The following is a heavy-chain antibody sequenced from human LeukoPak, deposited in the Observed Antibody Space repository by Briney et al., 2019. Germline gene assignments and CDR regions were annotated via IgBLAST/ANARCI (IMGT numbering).Heavy chain of an antibody. CDR3: APVAPRYFDWLFRLDY. CDR1: GYTFTSYD. J-gene: IGHJ4*02. Sequence: ASVKVSCKASGYTFTSYDINWVRRATGQGLEWMGWMNPNSGNTGYAQKFQGGVTITRNTSISTAYMELSSLRSEDTAVYYCAPVAPRYFDWLFRLDYWGQGTLVTVSS. CDR2: MNPNSGNT. V-gene: IGHV1-8*03. D-gene: IGHD3-9*01.